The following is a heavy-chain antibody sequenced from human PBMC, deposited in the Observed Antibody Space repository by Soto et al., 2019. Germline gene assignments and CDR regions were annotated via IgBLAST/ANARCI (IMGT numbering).Heavy chain of an antibody. J-gene: IGHJ4*02. D-gene: IGHD6-19*01. V-gene: IGHV3-33*01. CDR3: ARGGRSGWPGWVDY. Sequence: QVQLVESGGGVVQPGRSLRLSCAASGFTFSSYGMHWVRQAPGKGLEWVAVIWYDGSNKYYADSVKGRFTISRDNSKNTLYLQMNSLRAEDTAVYYCARGGRSGWPGWVDYWGQGTLVTVSS. CDR1: GFTFSSYG. CDR2: IWYDGSNK.